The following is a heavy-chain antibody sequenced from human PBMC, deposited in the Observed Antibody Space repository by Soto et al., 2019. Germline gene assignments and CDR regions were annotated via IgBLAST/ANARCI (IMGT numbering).Heavy chain of an antibody. V-gene: IGHV1-18*01. Sequence: QVQLVQSGGEVKKPGASVKVSCKASGYTFSSYGINWVRQAPGQGLEWLGWISPYDGNTKYAQILQGRVSMTTDTSTKTAYMEVRSLRSDDTAVYYCARGAYYDSSGSRNYHYYGMNVW. CDR2: ISPYDGNT. CDR3: ARGAYYDSSGSRNYHYYGMNV. J-gene: IGHJ6*01. D-gene: IGHD3-22*01. CDR1: GYTFSSYG.